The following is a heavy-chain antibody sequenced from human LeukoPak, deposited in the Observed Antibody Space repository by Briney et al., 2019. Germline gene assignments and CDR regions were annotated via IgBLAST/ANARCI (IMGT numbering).Heavy chain of an antibody. Sequence: GGSLRLSCAASGFTFTSYWMHWVRQAPGKGLVWVSRVNSDGSSTTYADSVKGRFTISRDNAKNTLYLQMNSLRAEDTAVYYRARGRYYGMDVWGQGTTVTVSS. CDR2: VNSDGSST. V-gene: IGHV3-74*01. CDR3: ARGRYYGMDV. J-gene: IGHJ6*02. CDR1: GFTFTSYW.